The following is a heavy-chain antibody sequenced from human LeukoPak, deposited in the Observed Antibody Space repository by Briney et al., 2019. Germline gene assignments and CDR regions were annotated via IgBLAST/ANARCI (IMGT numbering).Heavy chain of an antibody. CDR1: GGSIFSYY. Sequence: SETLSLTCTVSGGSIFSYYWNWIRQPPGKGLKWIGYIYSNGITNYSPSLRSRGTISIATSKNQFSLRLRSVTAADTAIYYCARRAYYDSSGYYPTSGYFDLWGRGILVTVSS. CDR2: IYSNGIT. D-gene: IGHD3-22*01. V-gene: IGHV4-4*08. J-gene: IGHJ2*01. CDR3: ARRAYYDSSGYYPTSGYFDL.